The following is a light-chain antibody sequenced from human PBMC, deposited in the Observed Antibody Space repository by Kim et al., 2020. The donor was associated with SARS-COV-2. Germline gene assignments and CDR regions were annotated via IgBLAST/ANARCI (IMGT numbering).Light chain of an antibody. CDR1: HNVGIN. Sequence: PGEGATLPCRASHNVGINLAWYQQTPGQSPRLLIYDAAMRAAGIPDRFSGSGSGTDFTLTIGSLAPEDFAINYCQQRGSWPPAVTFGGGTKVDIK. V-gene: IGKV3-11*01. CDR2: DAA. CDR3: QQRGSWPPAVT. J-gene: IGKJ4*01.